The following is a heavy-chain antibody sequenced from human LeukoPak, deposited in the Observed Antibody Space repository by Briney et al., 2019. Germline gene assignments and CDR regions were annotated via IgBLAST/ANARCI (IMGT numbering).Heavy chain of an antibody. V-gene: IGHV4-59*08. CDR3: ARHLYDSSGYLDY. CDR2: IYYSGST. CDR1: GGSFSGYY. J-gene: IGHJ4*02. Sequence: SETLSLTCAVYGGSFSGYYWSWIRQPPGKGLEWIGYIYYSGSTNYNPSLKSRVTISVDTSKNQFSLKLSSVTAADTAVYYCARHLYDSSGYLDYWGQGTLVTVSS. D-gene: IGHD3-22*01.